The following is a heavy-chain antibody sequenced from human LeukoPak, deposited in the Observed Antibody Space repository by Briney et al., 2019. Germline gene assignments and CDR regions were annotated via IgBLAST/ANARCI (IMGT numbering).Heavy chain of an antibody. CDR1: EFSVGSNY. Sequence: GGSLRLSCAASEFSVGSNYMTWVRQAPGKGLEWVSSISSSSSYIYYADSVKGRFTISRDNAKNSLYLQMNSLRAEDTAVYYCARGIDSSGWYLYAFDIWGQGTMVTVSS. D-gene: IGHD6-19*01. V-gene: IGHV3-21*01. CDR2: ISSSSSYI. CDR3: ARGIDSSGWYLYAFDI. J-gene: IGHJ3*02.